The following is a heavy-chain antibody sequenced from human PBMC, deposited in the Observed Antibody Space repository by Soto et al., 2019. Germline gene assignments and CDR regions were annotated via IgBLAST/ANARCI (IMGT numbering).Heavy chain of an antibody. Sequence: QVQLVESGGGLVKTSGSLRIACAASGFTFSDYYMSWVRQAPGKGLEWVSYISSSGNTIYYADSVKGRFTISSDNAKNSVYLQMNSLRAEDTALYFCAKMSSENYYDPVFSWGHGTLVTVSS. J-gene: IGHJ5*01. D-gene: IGHD3-22*01. CDR2: ISSSGNTI. CDR3: AKMSSENYYDPVFS. V-gene: IGHV3-11*01. CDR1: GFTFSDYY.